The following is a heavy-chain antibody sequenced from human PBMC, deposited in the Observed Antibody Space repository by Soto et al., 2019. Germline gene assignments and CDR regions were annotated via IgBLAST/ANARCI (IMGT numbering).Heavy chain of an antibody. CDR3: AIDIVSVGPRANDAFDV. J-gene: IGHJ3*01. D-gene: IGHD1-26*01. Sequence: QVQLVQSGAELKNPGASVNISCQASGFTFSDTLINWVRQGPGQRLEWMGWINPANGNTRYSESFQGRVTISSLSSASTAYAALRDLTSEDTAVYYCAIDIVSVGPRANDAFDVWGQGTMITVSS. V-gene: IGHV1-3*01. CDR1: GFTFSDTL. CDR2: INPANGNT.